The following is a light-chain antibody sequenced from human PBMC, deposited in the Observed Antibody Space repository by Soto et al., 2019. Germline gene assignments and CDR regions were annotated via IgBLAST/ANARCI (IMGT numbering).Light chain of an antibody. CDR2: DAS. Sequence: EIVLTQSPATLSLSPGERATLSCRASQRVSSYLAWYQQKPGQAPRLLIYDASNRATGIPARFSGSGSGTHFTLTISSLEPKDFAVYYCQQRSNWPPITFGKVTRLEIK. V-gene: IGKV3-11*01. CDR3: QQRSNWPPIT. J-gene: IGKJ5*01. CDR1: QRVSSY.